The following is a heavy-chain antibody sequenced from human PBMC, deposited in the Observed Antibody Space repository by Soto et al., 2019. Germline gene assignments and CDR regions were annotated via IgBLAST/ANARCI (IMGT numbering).Heavy chain of an antibody. CDR2: IYTAGNT. CDR1: GFTVSTYY. J-gene: IGHJ3*02. V-gene: IGHV3-66*01. Sequence: EVLLVESGGDLVQPGGSLRLSCTASGFTVSTYYINWVRQATGKGLEWVSVIYTAGNTYYADSVKGRFTISRDNSKNMVYLQMSGLTAEDTALYYCARAWQVRDAFDIWGLGTTVTVSS. CDR3: ARAWQVRDAFDI.